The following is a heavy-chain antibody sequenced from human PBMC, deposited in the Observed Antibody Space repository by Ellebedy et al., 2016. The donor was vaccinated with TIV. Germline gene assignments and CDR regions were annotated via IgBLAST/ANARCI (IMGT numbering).Heavy chain of an antibody. Sequence: GGSLRLSXAASGFTFSSYGMHWVRQAPGKGLEWVAVIWYDGSNKYYADSVKGRFTISRDNSKNTLYLQMNSLRAEDTAVYYCARDVPDYYDSSGYPDVWGQGTTVTVSS. D-gene: IGHD3-22*01. CDR1: GFTFSSYG. CDR3: ARDVPDYYDSSGYPDV. CDR2: IWYDGSNK. J-gene: IGHJ6*02. V-gene: IGHV3-33*01.